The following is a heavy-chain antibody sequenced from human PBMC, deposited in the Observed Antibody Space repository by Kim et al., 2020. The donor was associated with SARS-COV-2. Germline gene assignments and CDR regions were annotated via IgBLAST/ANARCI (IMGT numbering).Heavy chain of an antibody. CDR3: AGGLNSGYDFYYYGMDV. V-gene: IGHV5-51*01. J-gene: IGHJ6*02. CDR2: IYPGDSDT. CDR1: GYSFTSYW. Sequence: GESLKISCKGSGYSFTSYWIGWVRQMPGKGLEWMGIIYPGDSDTRYSPSFQGQVTISADKSISTAYLQWSSLKASDTAMYYCAGGLNSGYDFYYYGMDVWGQGTTVTVSS. D-gene: IGHD5-12*01.